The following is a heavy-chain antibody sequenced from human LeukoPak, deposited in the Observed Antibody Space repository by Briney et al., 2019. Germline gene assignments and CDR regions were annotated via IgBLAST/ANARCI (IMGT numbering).Heavy chain of an antibody. Sequence: GGSLRLSCAASGFTFTNFGMHWVRQAPGKGLDWVAFIMYDGSIKFYADSVLGRFTISRDNSKNTLDLQVNSLRTEDTAVYYCVKESLEGDTWGQGTLVTVSS. D-gene: IGHD1-1*01. CDR3: VKESLEGDT. V-gene: IGHV3-30*02. CDR1: GFTFTNFG. J-gene: IGHJ5*02. CDR2: IMYDGSIK.